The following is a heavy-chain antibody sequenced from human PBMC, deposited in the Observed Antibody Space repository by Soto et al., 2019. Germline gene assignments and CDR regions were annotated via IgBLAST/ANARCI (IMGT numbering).Heavy chain of an antibody. CDR1: GFPFSSYG. Sequence: GGSLRLSCAASGFPFSSYGMHWVRQAPGKGLEWVAVIWYDGSNKYYADSVKGRFTISRDNSKNTLYLQMNSLRAEDTAVYYCARDLSSTPYGMDVWGQGTTVTVSS. D-gene: IGHD6-13*01. CDR2: IWYDGSNK. J-gene: IGHJ6*02. V-gene: IGHV3-33*01. CDR3: ARDLSSTPYGMDV.